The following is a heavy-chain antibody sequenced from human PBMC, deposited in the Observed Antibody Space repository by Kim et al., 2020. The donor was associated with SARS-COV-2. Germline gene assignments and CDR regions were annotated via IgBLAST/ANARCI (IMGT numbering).Heavy chain of an antibody. CDR3: TRKGDYVLNSKQDAF. CDR2: SRNRANSYVT. J-gene: IGHJ3*01. V-gene: IGHV3-72*01. D-gene: IGHD4-17*01. CDR1: GFTFSDFF. Sequence: GGSLRLSCAASGFTFSDFFMDWVRQSPGKGLEWIGRSRNRANSYVTEYAASVEDRFRISRDDSQTALYLQMNNLKTEDTAAYYCTRKGDYVLNSKQDAF.